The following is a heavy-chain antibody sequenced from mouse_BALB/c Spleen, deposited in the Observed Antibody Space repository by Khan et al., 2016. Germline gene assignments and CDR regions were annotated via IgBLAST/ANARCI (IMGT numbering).Heavy chain of an antibody. CDR1: GFDFSRYW. Sequence: EVQLQESGGGLVQPGGSLKLSCAASGFDFSRYWMSWVRQAPGKGLEWIGEINPYSSTINYTPSLKDKSIITRDNAKNTLYLQMSKVRSEDTALYYCVRLGYYGYLAYWCQGTLVTVSA. CDR3: VRLGYYGYLAY. V-gene: IGHV4-1*02. J-gene: IGHJ3*01. CDR2: INPYSSTI. D-gene: IGHD1-2*01.